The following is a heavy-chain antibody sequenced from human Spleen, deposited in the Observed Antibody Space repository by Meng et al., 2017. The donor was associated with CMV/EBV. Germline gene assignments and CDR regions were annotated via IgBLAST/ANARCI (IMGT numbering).Heavy chain of an antibody. CDR1: GFTFSSHD. CDR3: ARGYGFWSGYYGDGMDV. D-gene: IGHD3-3*01. J-gene: IGHJ6*02. V-gene: IGHV3-48*04. Sequence: GESLKISCAASGFTFSSHDMNWVRQAPGKGLEWVSGISWNSGNIGYADSVKGRFTISRDNAKNSLYLQMNSLRAEDTAVYYCARGYGFWSGYYGDGMDVWGQGTTVTVSS. CDR2: ISWNSGNI.